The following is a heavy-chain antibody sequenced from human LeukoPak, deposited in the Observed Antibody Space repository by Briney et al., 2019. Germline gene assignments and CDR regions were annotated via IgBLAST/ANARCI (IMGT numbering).Heavy chain of an antibody. CDR1: GVSVDSSNYY. CDR3: AGDQGGSAHRHAFDI. Sequence: PSETLSLTCTVSGVSVDSSNYYWSWIRQPPGKGLEWIGYMYHTGSSNYSPSLKSRLTISVDTSKNQFSLKLSSMTAADTAVYYCAGDQGGSAHRHAFDIWGQGTLVTVSS. CDR2: MYHTGSS. D-gene: IGHD1-26*01. V-gene: IGHV4-61*01. J-gene: IGHJ3*02.